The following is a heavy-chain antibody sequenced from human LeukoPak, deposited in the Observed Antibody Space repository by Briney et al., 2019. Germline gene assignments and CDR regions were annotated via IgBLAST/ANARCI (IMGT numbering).Heavy chain of an antibody. CDR3: TRDTFGARDS. CDR2: ISSGGSTI. V-gene: IGHV3-11*04. J-gene: IGHJ4*02. Sequence: GGSLRLSCAVSGFTFSDYYMNWIRQAPGKGLEWVSYISSGGSTISHADSVKGRFTISRDNAKNTLYLQMNSLRAEDTAVYYCTRDTFGARDSWGQGTLVTVSS. CDR1: GFTFSDYY. D-gene: IGHD3-10*01.